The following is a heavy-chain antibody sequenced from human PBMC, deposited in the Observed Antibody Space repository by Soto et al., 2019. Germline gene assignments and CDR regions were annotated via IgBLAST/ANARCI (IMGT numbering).Heavy chain of an antibody. CDR3: AKDLVSVVRGVIYL. CDR1: GFTVSSYA. V-gene: IGHV3-23*01. J-gene: IGHJ4*02. D-gene: IGHD3-10*01. Sequence: GGSLRLSCAASGFTVSSYAMSWVRQAPGKGLEWVSAISGSGGSTCYADSVKGRFTISRDNSKNTLYLQMNSLRAEDTAVYYCAKDLVSVVRGVIYLWGQGTQVTVSS. CDR2: ISGSGGST.